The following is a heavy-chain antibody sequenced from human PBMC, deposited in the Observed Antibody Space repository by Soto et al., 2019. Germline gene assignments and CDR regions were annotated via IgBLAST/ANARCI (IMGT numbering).Heavy chain of an antibody. Sequence: GGSLRISCAASGFTFSRYWMHWVRPAPGKGLVWVSRINSDGSSTSYADSVKGRFTISRDNAKNTLYLQMNSLRAEDTAVYYCASWFRFAYYYYFMDVWGKGTTVTVSS. J-gene: IGHJ6*03. CDR3: ASWFRFAYYYYFMDV. V-gene: IGHV3-74*01. CDR2: INSDGSST. D-gene: IGHD3-10*01. CDR1: GFTFSRYW.